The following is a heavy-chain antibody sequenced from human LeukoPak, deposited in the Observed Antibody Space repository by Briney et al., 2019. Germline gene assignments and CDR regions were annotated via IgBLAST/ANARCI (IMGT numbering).Heavy chain of an antibody. CDR3: ARVEKGFWSGFKMDV. D-gene: IGHD3-3*01. J-gene: IGHJ6*04. CDR1: GFTVSSNY. CDR2: ISGSSSTI. V-gene: IGHV3-48*01. Sequence: PGGSLRLSCAASGFTVSSNYMSWVRQAPGKGLEWISYISGSSSTIHYADSVKGRFTISRDNDKNSLYLEMNSLRAEDTAVYFCARVEKGFWSGFKMDVWGKGTAVTVSS.